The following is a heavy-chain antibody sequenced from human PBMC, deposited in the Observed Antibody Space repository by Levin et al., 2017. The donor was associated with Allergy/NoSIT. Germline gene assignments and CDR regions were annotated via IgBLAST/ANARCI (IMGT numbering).Heavy chain of an antibody. D-gene: IGHD3-9*01. CDR1: GGSISSSSYY. CDR3: ARHRLLLRYFDWSH. CDR2: IYYSGST. V-gene: IGHV4-39*01. J-gene: IGHJ4*02. Sequence: SETLSLTCTVSGGSISSSSYYWGWIRQPPGKGLEWIGSIYYSGSTYYNPSLKSRVTISVDTSKNQFSLKLSSVTAADTAVYYCARHRLLLRYFDWSHWGQGTLVTVSS.